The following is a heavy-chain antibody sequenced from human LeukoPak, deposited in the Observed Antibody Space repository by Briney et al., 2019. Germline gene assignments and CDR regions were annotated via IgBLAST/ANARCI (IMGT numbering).Heavy chain of an antibody. CDR1: GLTFSSYG. V-gene: IGHV3-30*02. J-gene: IGHJ4*02. CDR2: IRYDGSDK. Sequence: GGSLRLSCAASGLTFSSYGMHWVRQAPGKGLEWVTFIRYDGSDKYYADSVKGRFTISRDNSKNTLYLQMNSLRAEDTAVYYCAKEPDSHCSSVSCFMNYWGQGTLVTVSS. CDR3: AKEPDSHCSSVSCFMNY. D-gene: IGHD2-2*01.